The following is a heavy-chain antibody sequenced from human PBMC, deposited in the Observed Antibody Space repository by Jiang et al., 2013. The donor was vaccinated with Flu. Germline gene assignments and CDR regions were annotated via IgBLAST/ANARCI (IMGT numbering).Heavy chain of an antibody. V-gene: IGHV1-2*02. J-gene: IGHJ6*01. CDR1: GYTFTDYY. CDR2: INPNTGGT. D-gene: IGHD3-10*01. Sequence: SGAEVKKPGASVKVSCKASGYTFTDYYMHWVRQAPGQGLEWMGWINPNTGGTSYAQKFQGRVTLTRDTSISTFYMDLSRLRSDDTAMYYCARDMQHEYGSGTDYGMDV. CDR3: ARDMQHEYGSGTDYGMDV.